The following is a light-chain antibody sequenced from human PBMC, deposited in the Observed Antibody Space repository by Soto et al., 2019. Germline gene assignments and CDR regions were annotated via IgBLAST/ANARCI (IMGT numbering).Light chain of an antibody. CDR2: GAS. V-gene: IGKV3-20*01. Sequence: EIVLTQSPGTLSLSPGERATLSCRASQSVSSSYLAWYQQKPGQAPRLLIYGASSRATGIPDRFSGSGSETDFTLTIRRLEPEDFALYYCQQYGSSSWTFGQGTKVEIK. CDR1: QSVSSSY. CDR3: QQYGSSSWT. J-gene: IGKJ1*01.